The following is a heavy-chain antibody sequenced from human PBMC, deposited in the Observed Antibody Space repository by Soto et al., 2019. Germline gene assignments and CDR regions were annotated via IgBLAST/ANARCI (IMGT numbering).Heavy chain of an antibody. CDR2: INAGNGNT. D-gene: IGHD6-19*01. V-gene: IGHV1-3*01. CDR3: ARELAVAGPTYYYYGMDV. CDR1: GYTFTSYA. J-gene: IGHJ6*02. Sequence: ASVKVSCKASGYTFTSYAMHWVRQAPGQRLEWMGWINAGNGNTKYSQKFQGRVTITRDTSISTAYMELSRLRSDDTAVYYCARELAVAGPTYYYYGMDVWGQGTTVTVSS.